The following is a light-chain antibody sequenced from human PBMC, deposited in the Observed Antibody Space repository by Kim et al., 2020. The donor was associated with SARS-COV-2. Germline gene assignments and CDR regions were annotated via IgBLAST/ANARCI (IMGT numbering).Light chain of an antibody. J-gene: IGLJ3*02. V-gene: IGLV2-14*03. CDR3: TSYTTGSTWV. CDR1: SSDIGYYND. Sequence: GPSITTSCSGTSSDIGYYNDVSWYQQHPGKAPKLMIYDVRNRPSGVSNRFSGSKSGNTASLTISGLQAEDEADYSCTSYTTGSTWVFGGGTQLTVL. CDR2: DVR.